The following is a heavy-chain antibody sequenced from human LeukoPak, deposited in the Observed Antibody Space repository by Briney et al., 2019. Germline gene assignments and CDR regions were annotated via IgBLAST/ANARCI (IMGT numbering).Heavy chain of an antibody. J-gene: IGHJ4*02. D-gene: IGHD6-19*01. V-gene: IGHV1-24*01. CDR1: GYTLTELS. CDR2: FDPEDGET. CDR3: ATALAQWLAPGGDY. Sequence: GASVKVSCKVSGYTLTELSMHWVRQAPGKGLEWMGGFDPEDGETIYAQKFQGRVTMTEDTSTDTAYMELSSLRSEDTAVYYRATALAQWLAPGGDYWGQGTLVTVSS.